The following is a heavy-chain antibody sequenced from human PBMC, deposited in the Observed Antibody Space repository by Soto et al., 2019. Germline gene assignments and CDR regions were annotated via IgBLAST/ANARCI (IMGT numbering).Heavy chain of an antibody. Sequence: QVQLQQWGAGLLKPSEILSLTCAVYGGSFSGYYWSWIRQPPGKGLEWIGEINHSGSTNYNPSLKSRVTISVDTSKNQFSLKLSSVTAADTAVYYCARGRLGGGWFDPWGQGTLVTVSS. CDR2: INHSGST. J-gene: IGHJ5*02. CDR1: GGSFSGYY. D-gene: IGHD3-10*01. V-gene: IGHV4-34*01. CDR3: ARGRLGGGWFDP.